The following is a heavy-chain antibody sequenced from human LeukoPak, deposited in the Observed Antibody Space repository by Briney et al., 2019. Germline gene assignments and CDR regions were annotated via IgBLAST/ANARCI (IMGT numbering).Heavy chain of an antibody. CDR3: ARAGLDYYYGMDV. CDR2: INHSGST. Sequence: SETLSLTCAVYGGSFSGYYWSWIRQPPGKGLEWIGEINHSGSTNYNPSLKSRVTISVDTSKNQFSLKLSSVTAADTAVYYCARAGLDYYYGMDVWGQGTTVTVSS. D-gene: IGHD6-19*01. V-gene: IGHV4-34*01. J-gene: IGHJ6*02. CDR1: GGSFSGYY.